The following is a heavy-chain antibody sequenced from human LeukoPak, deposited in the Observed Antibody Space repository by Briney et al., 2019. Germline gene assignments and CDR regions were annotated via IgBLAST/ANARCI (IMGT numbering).Heavy chain of an antibody. J-gene: IGHJ6*03. V-gene: IGHV1-69*13. D-gene: IGHD3-22*01. CDR3: ASTNYYDSSGYYYYYYMDV. Sequence: SVKVSCKASGGAFSSYAISWVRHAPGQGLEWMGGIIPIFGTANYAQKFQGRVTITADESTSTAYMELSSLRSEDTAVYYCASTNYYDSSGYYYYYYMDVWGKGTTVTISS. CDR1: GGAFSSYA. CDR2: IIPIFGTA.